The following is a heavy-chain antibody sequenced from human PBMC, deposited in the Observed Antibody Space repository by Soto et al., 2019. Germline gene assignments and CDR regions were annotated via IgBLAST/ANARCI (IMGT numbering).Heavy chain of an antibody. J-gene: IGHJ4*02. Sequence: GGSLRLSCAASGFTFSSYSMNLVRQAPGKGLEWVSYISSSSSTIYYADSVKGRFTISRDNAKNSLYLQMNSLRDEDTAVYYCAREITMVRGVRTRNFDYWGQGTLVTVSS. CDR1: GFTFSSYS. D-gene: IGHD3-10*01. CDR2: ISSSSSTI. CDR3: AREITMVRGVRTRNFDY. V-gene: IGHV3-48*02.